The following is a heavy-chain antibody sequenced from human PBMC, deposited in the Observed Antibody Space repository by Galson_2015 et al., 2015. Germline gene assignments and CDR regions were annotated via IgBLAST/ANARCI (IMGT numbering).Heavy chain of an antibody. J-gene: IGHJ5*02. CDR1: GYTFTSYA. Sequence: SVKVSCKASGYTFTSYAMHWVRQAPGQRLEWMGWINAGNGNTKYSQKFQGRVTITRDTSASTAYMELSSLRSEDTAVYYCARDRGGGVVVVAAGWFDPWGQGTLVTVSS. V-gene: IGHV1-3*01. CDR3: ARDRGGGVVVVAAGWFDP. CDR2: INAGNGNT. D-gene: IGHD2-15*01.